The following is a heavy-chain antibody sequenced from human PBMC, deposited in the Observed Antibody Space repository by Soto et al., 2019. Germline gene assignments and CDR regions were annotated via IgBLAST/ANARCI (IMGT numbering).Heavy chain of an antibody. D-gene: IGHD3-22*01. CDR2: IYHSGST. Sequence: QVQLQESGPGLVKPSGTLSLTCAVSGGSISSSNWWSWVRQPPGKGLEWIGGIYHSGSTNYNPSLKSRVTISVDKSKHQFSPKLSSVTAADTAVYYCATGGSSGYYYVDWYFDLWGRGTLVTVSS. CDR1: GGSISSSNW. CDR3: ATGGSSGYYYVDWYFDL. J-gene: IGHJ2*01. V-gene: IGHV4-4*02.